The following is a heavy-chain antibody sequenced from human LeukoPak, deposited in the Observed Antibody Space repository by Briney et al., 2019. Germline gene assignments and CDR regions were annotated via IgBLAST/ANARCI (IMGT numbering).Heavy chain of an antibody. CDR2: ICHSGST. V-gene: IGHV4-38-2*02. CDR1: GYSISSGYY. Sequence: SETLSLTCTVSGYSISSGYYWGWIRQPPGKGLEWIGSICHSGSTYYNPSLKSRVTISVDTSKNQFSLKLSCVTAADTAVYYCARGYSSSWYSPSYFDYWGQGTLVTVSS. J-gene: IGHJ4*02. D-gene: IGHD6-13*01. CDR3: ARGYSSSWYSPSYFDY.